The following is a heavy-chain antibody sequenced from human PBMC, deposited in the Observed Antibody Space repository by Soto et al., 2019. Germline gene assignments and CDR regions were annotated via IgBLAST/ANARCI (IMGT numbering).Heavy chain of an antibody. Sequence: QVQLQESGPGLVKPSGTLSLTCAVSGGSISSSNWWSWVRQPPGKGLEWIGEIYHSGSTNYNPSPQRRVTISVDKSNNQFSLKLISVTAADTAVYYCARLLWFGELVDYWGQGTLVTVSS. V-gene: IGHV4-4*02. CDR1: GGSISSSNW. J-gene: IGHJ4*02. D-gene: IGHD3-10*01. CDR2: IYHSGST. CDR3: ARLLWFGELVDY.